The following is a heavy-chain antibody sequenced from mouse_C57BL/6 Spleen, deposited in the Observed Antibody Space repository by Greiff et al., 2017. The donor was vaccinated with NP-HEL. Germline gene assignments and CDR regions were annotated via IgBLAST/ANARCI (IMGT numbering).Heavy chain of an antibody. V-gene: IGHV1-7*01. J-gene: IGHJ2*01. D-gene: IGHD1-1*01. CDR1: GYTFTSYW. Sequence: QVQLKESGAELAKPGASVKLSCKASGYTFTSYWMHWVKQRPGQGLEWIGYINPSSGYTKYNQKFKDKATLTADKSSSTAYMQLSSLTYEDSAVYYCARGLITTVVATPFDYWGQGTTLTVSS. CDR3: ARGLITTVVATPFDY. CDR2: INPSSGYT.